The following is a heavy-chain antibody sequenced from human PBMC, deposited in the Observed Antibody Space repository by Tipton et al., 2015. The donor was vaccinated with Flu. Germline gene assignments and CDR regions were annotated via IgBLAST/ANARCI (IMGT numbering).Heavy chain of an antibody. CDR3: ASGYYYRGDY. CDR2: IYTSGST. J-gene: IGHJ4*02. D-gene: IGHD3-22*01. V-gene: IGHV4-61*02. Sequence: TLSLTCTVSGGSISSGSYYWSWIRQPAGKGLEWIGRIYTSGSTDYNPSLKSRVTISVDTSKNQFSLNLGSVTAADTAVYYCASGYYYRGDYWGQGTLVTVSS. CDR1: GGSISSGSYY.